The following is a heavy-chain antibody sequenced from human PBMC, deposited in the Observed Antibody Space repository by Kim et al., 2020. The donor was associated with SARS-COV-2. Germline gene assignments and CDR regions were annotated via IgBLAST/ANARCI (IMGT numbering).Heavy chain of an antibody. Sequence: GGSLRLSCVASGFTFSSYGMHWVRQAPGKGLEWVAVISYDGSNKFYGDSVKGRFTLSRDNSKNTLYLQMDSLRAEDTAVYYCASLPVTGRYDYWGQGTLVTVSS. J-gene: IGHJ4*02. CDR1: GFTFSSYG. D-gene: IGHD4-4*01. CDR2: ISYDGSNK. CDR3: ASLPVTGRYDY. V-gene: IGHV3-30*03.